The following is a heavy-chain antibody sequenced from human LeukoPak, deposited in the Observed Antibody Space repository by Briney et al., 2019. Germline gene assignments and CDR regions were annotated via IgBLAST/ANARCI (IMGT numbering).Heavy chain of an antibody. CDR1: GGSISSYY. V-gene: IGHV4-59*01. CDR3: ARIEDYGGNSVNY. Sequence: PSETLSLTCTVSGGSISSYYWSWIRQPPGRGLEWIGYIYYSGSTNYNPSLKSRVTISVDTSKNQFSLKLSSVTAADTAVYYCARIEDYGGNSVNYWGQGTLVTVSS. CDR2: IYYSGST. D-gene: IGHD4-23*01. J-gene: IGHJ4*02.